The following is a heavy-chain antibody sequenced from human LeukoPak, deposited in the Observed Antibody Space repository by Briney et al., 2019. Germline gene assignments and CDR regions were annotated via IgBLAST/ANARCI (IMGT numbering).Heavy chain of an antibody. Sequence: GASVKVSCKVSGYTLTELSMHWVLQAPGKGLEWMGGFDPEDGETIYAQKFQGRVTMTEDTSTDTAYMELSSLRSEDTAVYYCATSLGATTPFDYWGQGALVTVSS. J-gene: IGHJ4*02. CDR3: ATSLGATTPFDY. D-gene: IGHD1-26*01. CDR2: FDPEDGET. V-gene: IGHV1-24*01. CDR1: GYTLTELS.